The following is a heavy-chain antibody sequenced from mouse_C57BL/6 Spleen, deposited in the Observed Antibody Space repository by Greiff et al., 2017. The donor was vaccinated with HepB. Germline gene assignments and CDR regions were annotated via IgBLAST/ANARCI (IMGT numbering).Heavy chain of an antibody. CDR3: APTGTEYAMDY. CDR2: IDPEDGET. J-gene: IGHJ4*01. V-gene: IGHV14-2*01. D-gene: IGHD4-1*01. CDR1: GFNIKDYY. Sequence: DVKLVESGAELVKPGASVKLSCTASGFNIKDYYMHWVKQRTEQGLEWIGRIDPEDGETKYAPKFQGKATITADTSSNTAYLQLSSLTSEDTAVYYGAPTGTEYAMDYWGQGTSVTVSS.